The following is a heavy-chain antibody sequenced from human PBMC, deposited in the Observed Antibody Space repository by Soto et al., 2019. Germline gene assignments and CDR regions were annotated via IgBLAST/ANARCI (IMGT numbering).Heavy chain of an antibody. CDR3: ARQLAYCGGACFTEPVDS. J-gene: IGHJ4*02. V-gene: IGHV1-2*02. D-gene: IGHD2-21*02. CDR2: INPNSGDT. Sequence: QAQLVQSGAEVKKPGASVKVSCEASGYTFTSYYMHWVRQAPGQGLEWMGWINPNSGDTKYAQKFRGRVTMTRDTSITTAYMEVKMLTSDDTAVYYCARQLAYCGGACFTEPVDSWGQGTLVTVSS. CDR1: GYTFTSYY.